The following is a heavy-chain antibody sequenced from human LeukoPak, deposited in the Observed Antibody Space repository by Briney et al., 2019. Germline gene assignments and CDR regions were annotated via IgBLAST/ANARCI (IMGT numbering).Heavy chain of an antibody. J-gene: IGHJ4*02. D-gene: IGHD3-10*01. CDR3: ATVVLDYFGSGSYSFDY. CDR1: GYTLSKLS. Sequence: ASVKVSCKVSGYTLSKLSIHWVRQAPGKGLEWMGGFDPEDGETIYAQKFQGRVTMTEDTSPDAAYMELSSLRSEDTAVYYCATVVLDYFGSGSYSFDYWGQGTLVTVSS. CDR2: FDPEDGET. V-gene: IGHV1-24*01.